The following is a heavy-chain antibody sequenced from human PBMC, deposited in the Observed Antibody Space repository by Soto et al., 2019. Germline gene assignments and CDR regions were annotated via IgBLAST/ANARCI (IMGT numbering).Heavy chain of an antibody. J-gene: IGHJ6*02. V-gene: IGHV1-46*01. CDR3: ARDSDSSGYYPGNGMDV. Sequence: RASVKVYCKASGYTFTSYYMHWVRQAPGQGLEWMGIINPSGGSTSYAQKFQGRVTMTRDTSTSTVYMELSSLRSEDTAVYYCARDSDSSGYYPGNGMDVWGQGTTVTVSS. D-gene: IGHD3-22*01. CDR1: GYTFTSYY. CDR2: INPSGGST.